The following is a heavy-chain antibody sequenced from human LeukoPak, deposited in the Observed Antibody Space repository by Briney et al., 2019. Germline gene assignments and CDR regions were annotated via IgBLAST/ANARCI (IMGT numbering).Heavy chain of an antibody. CDR3: ARRYGDYRFRAFDI. CDR2: IKQDGSEK. CDR1: GFTFSSYW. D-gene: IGHD4-17*01. Sequence: GGSLRLSCAGSGFTFSSYWMSWVRQAPGKGLDWVANIKQDGSEKYFVDSVKGRFTISRDNAKNSLYLQMNSLRVEDTAVYYCARRYGDYRFRAFDIWGQGTMVTVSS. J-gene: IGHJ3*02. V-gene: IGHV3-7*01.